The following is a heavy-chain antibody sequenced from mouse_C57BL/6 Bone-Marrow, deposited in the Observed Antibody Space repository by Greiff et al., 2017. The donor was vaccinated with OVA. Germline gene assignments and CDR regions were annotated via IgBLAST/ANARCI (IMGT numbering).Heavy chain of an antibody. V-gene: IGHV1-54*01. CDR2: INPGSGGT. J-gene: IGHJ2*01. D-gene: IGHD3-3*01. CDR3: ARDGDVGDCDY. CDR1: GYAFTNYL. Sequence: VQLQQSGAELVRPGTSVKVSCKASGYAFTNYLIEWVKQRPGQGLEWIGVINPGSGGTNYNEKFKGKATLTADKSSSTAYMQLSSLTSEDSAVYFCARDGDVGDCDYWGQGTTLTVSS.